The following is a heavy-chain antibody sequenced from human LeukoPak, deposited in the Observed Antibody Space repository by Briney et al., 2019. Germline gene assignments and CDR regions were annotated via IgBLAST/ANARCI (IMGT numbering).Heavy chain of an antibody. J-gene: IGHJ4*02. V-gene: IGHV1-24*01. CDR3: ATEYYDSSGYYYYGY. CDR2: FDPEDGET. D-gene: IGHD3-22*01. CDR1: GYTLTELS. Sequence: ASVKVSCKVSGYTLTELSMHWVRQAPGKGPEWMGGFDPEDGETIYAQKFQGRVTMTEDTSTDTAYMELSSLRSEDTAVYYCATEYYDSSGYYYYGYWGQGTLVTVSS.